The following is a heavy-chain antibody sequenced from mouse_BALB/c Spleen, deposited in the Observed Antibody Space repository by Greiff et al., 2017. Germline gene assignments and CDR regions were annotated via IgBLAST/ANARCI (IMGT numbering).Heavy chain of an antibody. V-gene: IGHV5-12-1*01. CDR3: ARHVYYAMDY. J-gene: IGHJ4*01. CDR2: ISSGGGST. CDR1: GFAFSSYD. Sequence: EVQVVESGGGLVKPGGSLKLSCAASGFAFSSYDMSWVRQTPEKRLEWVAYISSGGGSTYYPDTVKGRFTISRDNAKNTLYLQMSSLKSEDTAMYYCARHVYYAMDYWGQGTSVTVSS.